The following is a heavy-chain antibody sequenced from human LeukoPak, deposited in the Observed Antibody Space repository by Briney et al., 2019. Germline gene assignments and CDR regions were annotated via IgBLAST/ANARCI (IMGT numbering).Heavy chain of an antibody. Sequence: GRSLRLSCAASGFTFDDYAMYWVRQAPGKGLEWVSGISWSSGSIGYADSVKGRFTISRDNAKNSLYLQMNSLRAEDTALYYCAKAPTYYDFWSGYAFDIWGQGTMVTVSS. CDR3: AKAPTYYDFWSGYAFDI. V-gene: IGHV3-9*01. D-gene: IGHD3-3*01. CDR2: ISWSSGSI. J-gene: IGHJ3*02. CDR1: GFTFDDYA.